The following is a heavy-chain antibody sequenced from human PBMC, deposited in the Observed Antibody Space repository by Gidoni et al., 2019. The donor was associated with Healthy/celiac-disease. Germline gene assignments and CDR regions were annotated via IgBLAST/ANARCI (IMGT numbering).Heavy chain of an antibody. D-gene: IGHD6-6*01. V-gene: IGHV4-39*01. CDR3: ASMGQLVY. CDR2: IYYSGST. Sequence: QLQLQESGPGLVKPSETLSLTCTVSGGSISSSSYYWGWIRQHPGKGLEWIGSIYYSGSTYYHPSRNIRVTISVDTSKNQFSLKLISVTAADTAVYYCASMGQLVYWGQGTLVTVSS. CDR1: GGSISSSSYY. J-gene: IGHJ4*02.